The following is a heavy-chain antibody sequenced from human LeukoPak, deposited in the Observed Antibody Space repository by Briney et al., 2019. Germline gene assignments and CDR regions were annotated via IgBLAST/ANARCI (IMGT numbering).Heavy chain of an antibody. CDR1: GLTFSTYW. CDR2: INSDGSIT. CDR3: ARDASALVGATRSRAFDI. D-gene: IGHD1-26*01. Sequence: GGSLRLSCAASGLTFSTYWMHWVRQAPGKGLVWVSRINSDGSITNYADSVKGRFTISRDNAKNTLYLQMNSLRAEDTAVYYCARDASALVGATRSRAFDIWGQGTMVTVSS. V-gene: IGHV3-74*01. J-gene: IGHJ3*02.